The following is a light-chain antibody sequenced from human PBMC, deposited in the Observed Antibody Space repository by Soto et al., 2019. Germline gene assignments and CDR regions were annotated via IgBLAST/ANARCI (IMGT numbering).Light chain of an antibody. CDR2: EVT. Sequence: QSALTQPPSASGSPGQSVTISCTGTSSDVGAYKYVSWYQQYPGKAPKLMIYEVTKRPSGVPDRCSGSKSGNTASVTVSGLQAEDEADYYCTSYVGNDIWVFGGGTQLTVL. V-gene: IGLV2-8*01. J-gene: IGLJ7*01. CDR1: SSDVGAYKY. CDR3: TSYVGNDIWV.